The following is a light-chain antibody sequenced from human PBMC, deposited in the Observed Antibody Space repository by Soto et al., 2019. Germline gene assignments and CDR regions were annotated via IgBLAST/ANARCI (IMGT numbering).Light chain of an antibody. CDR3: MQALQTPWT. Sequence: DIVMTQSPLSLPVTPGEPASISCRSSQSVLYSNGYNYLDWYLQKPGQSPQLLIYLGSNRASGVPDWFSGSGSGTYFTLKISRVEAEDVGVYYCMQALQTPWTFGPGTKVDIK. J-gene: IGKJ3*01. V-gene: IGKV2-28*01. CDR2: LGS. CDR1: QSVLYSNGYNY.